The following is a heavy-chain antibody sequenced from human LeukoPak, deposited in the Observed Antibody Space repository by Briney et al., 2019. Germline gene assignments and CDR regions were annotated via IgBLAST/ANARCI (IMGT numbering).Heavy chain of an antibody. D-gene: IGHD3-22*01. CDR2: INHSGST. CDR1: GVSFSGYF. V-gene: IGHV4-34*01. CDR3: ARVYITMSKNTNYYYYMDV. J-gene: IGHJ6*03. Sequence: PSETLSLTCAVYGVSFSGYFWSWIRQPPGKGLEWIGEINHSGSTNYNPSFKSRVTISVDTSKNQFSLKLSSVTAADTAVYYCARVYITMSKNTNYYYYMDVWGKGTTVTISS.